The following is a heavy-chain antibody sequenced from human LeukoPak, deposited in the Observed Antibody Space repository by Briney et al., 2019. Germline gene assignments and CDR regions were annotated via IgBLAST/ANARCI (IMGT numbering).Heavy chain of an antibody. J-gene: IGHJ4*02. CDR3: ARASGSYVGAYYFDY. Sequence: SETLSLTCTVSGGSISSYYWSWIRQPPGKGLEWIGYIYYSGSTNYNPSLKSRVTISVDTSKNQFSLKLSSVTAADTAVYYCARASGSYVGAYYFDYWGQGILVTVSS. V-gene: IGHV4-59*01. CDR1: GGSISSYY. D-gene: IGHD1-26*01. CDR2: IYYSGST.